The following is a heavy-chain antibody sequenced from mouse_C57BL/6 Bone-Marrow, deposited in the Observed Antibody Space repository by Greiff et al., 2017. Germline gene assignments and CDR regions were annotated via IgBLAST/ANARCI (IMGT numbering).Heavy chain of an antibody. D-gene: IGHD3-2*02. J-gene: IGHJ2*01. CDR2: IYPRSGNT. CDR1: GYTFTSYG. Sequence: VKLMESGAELARPGASVKLSCKASGYTFTSYGISWVKQRTGQGLEWIGEIYPRSGNTYYNEKFKGKATLTADKSSSTAYMELRSLTSEDSAVYFCARFGDSSGYWGQGTTLTVSS. CDR3: ARFGDSSGY. V-gene: IGHV1-81*01.